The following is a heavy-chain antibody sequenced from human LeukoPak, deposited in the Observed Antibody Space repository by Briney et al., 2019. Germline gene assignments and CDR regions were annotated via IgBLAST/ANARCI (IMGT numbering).Heavy chain of an antibody. CDR2: INWNGGST. CDR1: GFTFDDYG. Sequence: PGGSLRLSCAASGFTFDDYGMSWVRQAPGKGLEWVSGINWNGGSTGYADSVKGRFTISRDNAKNSLYLQMNSLRAEDTALYYCARVSPAFSSSWSYGGSYFDYWGQGTLVTVSS. J-gene: IGHJ4*02. V-gene: IGHV3-20*04. CDR3: ARVSPAFSSSWSYGGSYFDY. D-gene: IGHD6-13*01.